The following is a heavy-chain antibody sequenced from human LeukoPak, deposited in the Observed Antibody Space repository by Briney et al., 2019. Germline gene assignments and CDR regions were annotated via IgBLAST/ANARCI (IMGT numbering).Heavy chain of an antibody. V-gene: IGHV3-23*01. CDR2: ISGSGGST. D-gene: IGHD6-19*01. CDR3: AKSSDSGWSHFDY. Sequence: AGGSLRLSCAASGLTFRSYAMSWVRQAPGKGLEWVSVISGSGGSTDYADSVKGRFTISRDNSRSTLFLQMNSLRAEDTAVYYCAKSSDSGWSHFDYWGQGALVTVSS. J-gene: IGHJ4*02. CDR1: GLTFRSYA.